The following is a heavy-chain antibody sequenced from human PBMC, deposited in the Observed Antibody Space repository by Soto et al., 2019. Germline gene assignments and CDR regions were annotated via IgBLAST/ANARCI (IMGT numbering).Heavy chain of an antibody. D-gene: IGHD3-10*01. V-gene: IGHV3-33*01. Sequence: QVQLVESGGGVVQPGRSLRLSCAASGFTFSSYGMHWVRQAPGKGLEWVAVIWYDGSNKYYADSVKGRFTISRDNSKNTLYLQMNSLRAEDTAVYYCARDPVISGDPEMGWGQGTLVTVSS. CDR3: ARDPVISGDPEMG. CDR1: GFTFSSYG. J-gene: IGHJ4*02. CDR2: IWYDGSNK.